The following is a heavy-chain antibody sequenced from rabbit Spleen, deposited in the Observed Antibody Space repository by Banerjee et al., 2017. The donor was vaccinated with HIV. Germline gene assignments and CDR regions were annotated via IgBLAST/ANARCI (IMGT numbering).Heavy chain of an antibody. CDR2: IYTGDGST. J-gene: IGHJ6*01. Sequence: QEQLVESGGGLVQPGGSLKLSCKASGVSFSDKDVMCWVRQAPGKGLERIGCIYTGDGSTYYASWAKGRFTISKTSSTTVTLQMTSLTVADTATYFCARDTGSSYFALWGPGTLVTVS. V-gene: IGHV1S45*01. CDR1: GVSFSDKDV. D-gene: IGHD8-1*01. CDR3: ARDTGSSYFAL.